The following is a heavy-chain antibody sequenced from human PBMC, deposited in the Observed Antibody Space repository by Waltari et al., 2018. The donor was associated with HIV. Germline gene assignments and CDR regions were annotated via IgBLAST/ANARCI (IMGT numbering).Heavy chain of an antibody. CDR2: INHSGST. J-gene: IGHJ6*02. V-gene: IGHV4-34*01. CDR1: GGSFSGYY. Sequence: QVQLQQWGAGLLKPSETLSLTCAVYGGSFSGYYWSWIRQPPGKGLEWIGEINHSGSTNYNPSLKSRVTISVDTSKNQFSLKLSSVTAADTAVYYCARPQGVRGGRHLGMDVWGQGTTVTVSS. D-gene: IGHD3-10*01. CDR3: ARPQGVRGGRHLGMDV.